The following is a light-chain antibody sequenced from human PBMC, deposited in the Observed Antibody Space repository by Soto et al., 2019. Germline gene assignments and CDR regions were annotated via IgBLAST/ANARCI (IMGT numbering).Light chain of an antibody. CDR2: GAS. J-gene: IGKJ2*01. CDR3: QQYHNWPPQYT. V-gene: IGKV3-15*01. CDR1: QTISSN. Sequence: EIVMTQSPATLSVSPGERATLSCRASQTISSNLAWYQQKPGQSPRLLIHGASTRATGVPARFSGSGYGTDFTLTISSLQSEDFAVYYCQQYHNWPPQYTFGHGTKLQIK.